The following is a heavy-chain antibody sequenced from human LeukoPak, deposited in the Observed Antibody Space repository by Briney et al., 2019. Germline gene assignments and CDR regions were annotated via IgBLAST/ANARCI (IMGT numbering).Heavy chain of an antibody. CDR1: GSSISSGGYY. CDR2: IYYSGST. Sequence: PSETLSLTCTVSGSSISSGGYYWSWIRQHPGKGLEWIGYIYYSGSTYYNPSLKSRVTISVDTSKNQFSLKLSSVTAADTAVYYCASTNPYYYDSSGPDVYYFDYWGQGTLVTVSS. D-gene: IGHD3-22*01. V-gene: IGHV4-31*03. CDR3: ASTNPYYYDSSGPDVYYFDY. J-gene: IGHJ4*02.